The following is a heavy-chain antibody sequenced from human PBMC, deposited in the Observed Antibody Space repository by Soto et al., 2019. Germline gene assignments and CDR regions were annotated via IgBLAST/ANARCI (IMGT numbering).Heavy chain of an antibody. CDR2: INAGNGNT. V-gene: IGHV1-3*01. CDR3: ASSYYYGSGSYYKYYGMDV. D-gene: IGHD3-10*01. Sequence: GASVKVSCKASGYTFTSYTMHWVRQAPGQRLEWMGWINAGNGNTKYSQKFQGRVTITRDTSASTAYMELSSLRSEDTAVYYCASSYYYGSGSYYKYYGMDVWGQGTTVTVS. CDR1: GYTFTSYT. J-gene: IGHJ6*02.